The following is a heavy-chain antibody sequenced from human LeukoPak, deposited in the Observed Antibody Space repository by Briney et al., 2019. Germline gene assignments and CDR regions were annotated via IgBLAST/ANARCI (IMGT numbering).Heavy chain of an antibody. J-gene: IGHJ4*02. V-gene: IGHV3-11*06. CDR3: ARGKYGDYAITQFDY. CDR2: ISSSSSYI. Sequence: MAGGCLRLSCAASGFTFSDYYMSWIRQTPGRGLEWVSSISSSSSYIYYADSVMGRFTISRDNAKNSLYLQMNSLRAEDTAVYYCARGKYGDYAITQFDYWGQGTLVTVSS. CDR1: GFTFSDYY. D-gene: IGHD4-17*01.